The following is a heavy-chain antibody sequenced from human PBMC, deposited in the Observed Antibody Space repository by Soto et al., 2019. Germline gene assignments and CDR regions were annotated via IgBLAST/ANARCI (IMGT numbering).Heavy chain of an antibody. J-gene: IGHJ3*02. CDR2: IIPIFGTA. Sequence: SVKVCWETSGWGLACCGNGWVRQAPGQGLEWMGGIIPIFGTANYAQKFQGRVTITADKSTSTAYMELSSLRSEDTAVYSCARVGYCSSTSFSFAFDIWGQGT. CDR3: ARVGYCSSTSFSFAFDI. V-gene: IGHV1-69*06. D-gene: IGHD2-2*01. CDR1: GWGLACCG.